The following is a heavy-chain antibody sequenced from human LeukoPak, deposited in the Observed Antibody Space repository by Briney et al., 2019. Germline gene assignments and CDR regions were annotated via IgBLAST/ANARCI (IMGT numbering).Heavy chain of an antibody. CDR1: GYTFTSYY. V-gene: IGHV1-46*01. CDR2: INPSGGST. J-gene: IGHJ5*02. D-gene: IGHD3-10*01. CDR3: ARQLRFGGGGFDP. Sequence: GASVKVSCKASGYTFTSYYMHWVRQAPGQGLEWMGIINPSGGSTSYAQKFQGRVTMTRDVSTSTVYMELSSLRSEDTAVYYCARQLRFGGGGFDPWGQGTLVTVSS.